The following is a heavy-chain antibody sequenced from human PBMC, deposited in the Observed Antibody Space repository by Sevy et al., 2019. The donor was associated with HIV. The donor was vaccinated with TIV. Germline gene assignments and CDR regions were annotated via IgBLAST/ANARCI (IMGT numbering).Heavy chain of an antibody. CDR3: ARGQLVQDY. V-gene: IGHV3-7*01. J-gene: IGHJ4*02. D-gene: IGHD1-1*01. CDR2: IKQDGSEK. Sequence: GGSLRLSCASSGFTFSDYWMTWVRQAPEKGLEWVANIKQDGSEKYYVDSVKGRFTISRDNAKNSLYLQMTSLRADDTALYYCARGQLVQDYWGRGTLVTVSS. CDR1: GFTFSDYW.